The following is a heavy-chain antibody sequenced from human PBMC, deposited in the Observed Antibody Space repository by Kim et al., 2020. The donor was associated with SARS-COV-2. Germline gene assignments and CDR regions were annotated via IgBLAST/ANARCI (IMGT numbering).Heavy chain of an antibody. J-gene: IGHJ4*02. CDR3: ARGYDILTGYSGY. V-gene: IGHV6-1*01. Sequence: YAVSVKSRITIHPDTSKNQFSLQLNSVTPEDTAVYYCARGYDILTGYSGYWGQGTLVTVSS. D-gene: IGHD3-9*01.